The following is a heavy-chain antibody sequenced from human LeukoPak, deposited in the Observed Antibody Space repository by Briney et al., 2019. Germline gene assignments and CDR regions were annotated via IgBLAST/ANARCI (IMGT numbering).Heavy chain of an antibody. D-gene: IGHD1-26*01. J-gene: IGHJ3*02. CDR3: ATESGSYYKAAFDI. V-gene: IGHV1-24*01. Sequence: GASVKVSCKVSGYTLTELSMHWVRQAPGKGLEWMGGFDPEDGETIYAQKFQGRVTMTEDTSTDTAYMELSSLRSEDTAVYYCATESGSYYKAAFDIWGQRTMVTVSS. CDR2: FDPEDGET. CDR1: GYTLTELS.